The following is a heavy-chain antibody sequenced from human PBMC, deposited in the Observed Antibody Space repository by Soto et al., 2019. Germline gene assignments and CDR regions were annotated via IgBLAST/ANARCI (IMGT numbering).Heavy chain of an antibody. D-gene: IGHD6-6*01. J-gene: IGHJ5*02. CDR3: ARDSVPPGWFDP. Sequence: PSETLSLTCTVSGGSISSGDYYWSWIRQPPGKGLEWIGYIYYSGSTYYNPSLKSRVTISVDTSKNQFSLKLSSVTAADTAVYYCARDSVPPGWFDPWGQGTLVTVSS. CDR2: IYYSGST. V-gene: IGHV4-30-4*01. CDR1: GGSISSGDYY.